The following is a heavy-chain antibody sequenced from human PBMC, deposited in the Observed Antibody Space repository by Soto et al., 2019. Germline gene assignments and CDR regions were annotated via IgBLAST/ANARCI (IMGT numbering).Heavy chain of an antibody. CDR3: ATLLVDWLPHSKKDV. V-gene: IGHV3-21*01. Sequence: GGSLRLSCVGSESSIRNYNVHWVRQAPGKGLEWVSSISGSSSYKYYADSVTGRFTISRDNTKNSVFLELSSLRGEDTAVYYWATLLVDWLPHSKKDVWGKGTRVTVP. J-gene: IGHJ6*03. CDR1: ESSIRNYN. D-gene: IGHD3-9*01. CDR2: ISGSSSYK.